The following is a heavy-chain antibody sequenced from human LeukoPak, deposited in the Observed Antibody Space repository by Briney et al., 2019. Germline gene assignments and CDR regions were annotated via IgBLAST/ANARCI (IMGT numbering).Heavy chain of an antibody. CDR1: GFMFSGYW. J-gene: IGHJ4*02. Sequence: GGSLRLSCAASGFMFSGYWMSWVRQAPGKGLEWVANIKQDGSEKNYVDSVKGRFTVSRDNAKNSLYLQMNSPTVEDTAVYYCASTQSFDYWGQGTLVTVSS. V-gene: IGHV3-7*05. CDR2: IKQDGSEK. CDR3: ASTQSFDY.